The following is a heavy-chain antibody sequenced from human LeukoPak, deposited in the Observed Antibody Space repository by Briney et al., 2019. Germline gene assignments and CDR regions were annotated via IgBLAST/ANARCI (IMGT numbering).Heavy chain of an antibody. CDR3: ARGRVVVGGVNDC. Sequence: ASVKVSCQASGYTFTSYVMNWVRQATGQGLEWMGWMNPNSGNTDYAQKFQGRLTMTRHTSISTAYMELSSLRYEDTAVHDCARGRVVVGGVNDCRGEGTLVTLS. CDR1: GYTFTSYV. V-gene: IGHV1-8*01. D-gene: IGHD3-10*01. J-gene: IGHJ4*02. CDR2: MNPNSGNT.